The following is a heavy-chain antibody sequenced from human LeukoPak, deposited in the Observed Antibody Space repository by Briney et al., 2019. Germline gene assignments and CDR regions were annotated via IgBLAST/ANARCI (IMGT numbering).Heavy chain of an antibody. D-gene: IGHD3-10*01. CDR2: ISAYNGNT. Sequence: ASVKVSCKASGYTFTSYGISWVRQAPGQGLEWMGWISAYNGNTNYAQKFQGRVTITADKSTSTAYMELSSLRSEDTAVYYCAEDQFGSGYFDYWGQGTLVTVSS. V-gene: IGHV1-18*01. J-gene: IGHJ4*02. CDR3: AEDQFGSGYFDY. CDR1: GYTFTSYG.